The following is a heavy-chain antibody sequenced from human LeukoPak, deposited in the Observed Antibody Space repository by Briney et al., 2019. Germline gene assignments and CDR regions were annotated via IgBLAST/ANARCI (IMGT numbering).Heavy chain of an antibody. CDR3: ARDKDKKGDGLDV. V-gene: IGHV4-30-4*01. J-gene: IGHJ6*02. CDR1: GGSITSRDSS. CDR2: INYSGST. Sequence: SETLSLNCTVSGGSITSRDSSWSWIRQPPGKGLEWIGYINYSGSTSYNPSLKSRVTISVDTSKNQFSLKLSSVTAADTAVYYCARDKDKKGDGLDVWGQGTTVTVSS.